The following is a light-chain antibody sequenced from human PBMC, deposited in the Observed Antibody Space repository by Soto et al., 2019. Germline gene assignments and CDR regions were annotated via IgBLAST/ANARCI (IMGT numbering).Light chain of an antibody. J-gene: IGKJ5*01. CDR3: MQDQQSPIT. V-gene: IGKV3-20*01. Sequence: IVLTQSPGTLSLSPGERVTLSCRASQSVTTRLAWYQHKPGQAPTLLMSGASNRASGVPVRFSGSGSGTDFTLKISRVESEDVGVYYCMQDQQSPITFGQGTRLEIK. CDR2: GAS. CDR1: QSVTTR.